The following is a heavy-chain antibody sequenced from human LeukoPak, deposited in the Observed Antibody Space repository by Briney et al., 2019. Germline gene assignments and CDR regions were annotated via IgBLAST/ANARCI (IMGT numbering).Heavy chain of an antibody. CDR1: GFTFSSNA. D-gene: IGHD5-12*01. J-gene: IGHJ4*02. CDR2: ISGSGGST. CDR3: AKVSVATISLDY. Sequence: GGSLRLSCAASGFTFSSNAMSWVRQAPGKGLEWVSAISGSGGSTYYADSVKGRFTISRDNSKNTLYLQMNSLRAEDTAVYYCAKVSVATISLDYWGQGTLVTVSS. V-gene: IGHV3-23*01.